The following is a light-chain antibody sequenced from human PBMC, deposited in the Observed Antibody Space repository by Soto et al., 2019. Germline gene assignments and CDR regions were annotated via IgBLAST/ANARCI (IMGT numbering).Light chain of an antibody. V-gene: IGKV1-5*03. Sequence: DIQMTQSPSTLSASVGDRVTITCRASQTISTLLAWYQQRPGKATNLLIYKASSLESGVPSRFSGSGSGTEFTLTSSSLQTDDFATYFCQQYSTYPWTFGQGTKVEVK. J-gene: IGKJ1*01. CDR2: KAS. CDR1: QTISTL. CDR3: QQYSTYPWT.